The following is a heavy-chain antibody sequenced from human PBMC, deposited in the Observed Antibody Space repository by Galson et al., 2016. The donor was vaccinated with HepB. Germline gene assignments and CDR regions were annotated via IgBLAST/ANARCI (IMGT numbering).Heavy chain of an antibody. D-gene: IGHD2-2*01. V-gene: IGHV3-30*18. CDR2: ISYDGSNK. CDR1: GFTFSSYG. CDR3: AKDGRIYCSSASCHDHFHY. J-gene: IGHJ4*02. Sequence: SLRLSCAASGFTFSSYGMHWVRQAPGKGLEWVAFISYDGSNKKHADPVKGRFTISRDNSKKTLYLQMNSLRAEDTAVYYCAKDGRIYCSSASCHDHFHYWGQGTLVTVSS.